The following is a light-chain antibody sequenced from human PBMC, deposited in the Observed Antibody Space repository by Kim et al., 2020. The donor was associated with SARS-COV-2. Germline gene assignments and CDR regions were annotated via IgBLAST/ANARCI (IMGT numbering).Light chain of an antibody. CDR1: QDINKY. CDR2: DAS. CDR3: QQYYLLPFT. V-gene: IGKV1-33*01. Sequence: AAVGDRITVTWQAKQDINKYLKWYQQKPGKAPKLLIYDASHLETGVPSRFSGSGSGTDFTFTISSLQPEDIATYYCQQYYLLPFTFGPGTKVDIK. J-gene: IGKJ3*01.